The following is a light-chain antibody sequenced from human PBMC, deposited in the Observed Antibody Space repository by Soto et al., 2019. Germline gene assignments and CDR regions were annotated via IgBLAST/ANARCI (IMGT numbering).Light chain of an antibody. J-gene: IGLJ3*02. CDR1: SSDVGGYKL. V-gene: IGLV2-23*01. Sequence: QPVLTQPASVSGSPGQSITISCTGTSSDVGGYKLVSWYQQYPGKAPKLIIYEDTKRPSGVSNRFSGSKSGNTASLTISGLQAEDEADYHCCSYADTVWVFGGGTKLTVL. CDR3: CSYADTVWV. CDR2: EDT.